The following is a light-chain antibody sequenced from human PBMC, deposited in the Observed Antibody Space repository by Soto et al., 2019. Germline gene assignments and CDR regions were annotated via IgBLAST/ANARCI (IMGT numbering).Light chain of an antibody. CDR3: QQRSIWIT. Sequence: IVLTQSPATLSLSPGERATLSCRASQSVNTFLAWYQQKPGQAPRLLIYDASTRATGIPARFSGRGSGTDFTLTIRSLEPEDFAVYYCQQRSIWITFGQGTRLEIK. J-gene: IGKJ5*01. CDR2: DAS. CDR1: QSVNTF. V-gene: IGKV3-11*01.